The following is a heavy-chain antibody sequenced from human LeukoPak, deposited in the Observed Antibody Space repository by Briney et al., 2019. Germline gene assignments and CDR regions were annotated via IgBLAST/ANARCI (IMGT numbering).Heavy chain of an antibody. D-gene: IGHD5-18*01. Sequence: GGSLRLSCAASGFTFSSYAMSWVRQAPGKGLEWVSAISGSGGSTYYADSVKGRFTISRGNSKNTLYLQMNSLRAEDTAVYYCAKDLNGYSYGYLPYWGQGTLVTVSS. V-gene: IGHV3-23*01. CDR1: GFTFSSYA. J-gene: IGHJ4*02. CDR3: AKDLNGYSYGYLPY. CDR2: ISGSGGST.